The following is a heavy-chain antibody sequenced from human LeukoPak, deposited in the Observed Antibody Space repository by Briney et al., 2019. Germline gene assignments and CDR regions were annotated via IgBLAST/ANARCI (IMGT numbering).Heavy chain of an antibody. Sequence: ASVTVSCKASGYTFTNYGISWVRQAPGQGLEGMGWISGYNGNTNYAQRFQDRVTLTTDTSTSTGSMEFRSLRSDDTAVYFCARVGCSGGDCYSSADFWGQGTRVTVSS. CDR3: ARVGCSGGDCYSSADF. CDR2: ISGYNGNT. J-gene: IGHJ4*02. CDR1: GYTFTNYG. V-gene: IGHV1-18*01. D-gene: IGHD2-21*02.